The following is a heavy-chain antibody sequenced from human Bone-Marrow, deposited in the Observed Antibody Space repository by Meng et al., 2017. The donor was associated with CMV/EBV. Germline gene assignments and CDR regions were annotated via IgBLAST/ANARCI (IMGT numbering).Heavy chain of an antibody. CDR1: GFTFSSYG. D-gene: IGHD1-7*01. Sequence: LSLTCAASGFTFSSYGMHWVRQAPGKGLEWVAFIRYDGSNKYYADSVKGRFTISRDNSKNTLYLQMNSLRAEDTAVYYCAKERITGTTDYYGMDVWGQGTTVTVSS. V-gene: IGHV3-30*02. CDR3: AKERITGTTDYYGMDV. J-gene: IGHJ6*02. CDR2: IRYDGSNK.